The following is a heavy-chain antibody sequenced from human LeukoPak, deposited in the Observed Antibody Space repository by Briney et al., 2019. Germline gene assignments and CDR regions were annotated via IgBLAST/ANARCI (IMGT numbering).Heavy chain of an antibody. J-gene: IGHJ4*02. D-gene: IGHD3-10*01. CDR1: GGTFSSYA. CDR2: IIPIFGTA. V-gene: IGHV1-69*06. CDR3: VPDGSGSYIAY. Sequence: GSSVKVSCKASGGTFSSYAISWVRQAPGQGLEWMGGIIPIFGTANYAQKFQGRVTITADKSTSTAYMELRSLRSEDTAVYYCVPDGSGSYIAYWGQGTLVTVSS.